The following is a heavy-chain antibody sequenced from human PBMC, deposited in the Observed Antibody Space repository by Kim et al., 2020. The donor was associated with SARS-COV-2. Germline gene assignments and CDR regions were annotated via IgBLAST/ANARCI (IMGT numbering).Heavy chain of an antibody. V-gene: IGHV4-61*02. CDR3: ARDPPWHLISNTGGSYYYYYGMDV. D-gene: IGHD3-16*01. CDR2: IYTSGST. Sequence: SETLSLTCTVSGGSISSGSYYWSWIRQPAGKGLEWIGRIYTSGSTNYNPSLKSRVTISVDTSKNQFSLKLSSVTAADTAVYYCARDPPWHLISNTGGSYYYYYGMDVWGQGTTVTVSS. CDR1: GGSISSGSYY. J-gene: IGHJ6*02.